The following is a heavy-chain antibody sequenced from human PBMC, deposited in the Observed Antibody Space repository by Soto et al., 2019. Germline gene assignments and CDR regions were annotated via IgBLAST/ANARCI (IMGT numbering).Heavy chain of an antibody. V-gene: IGHV3-23*01. CDR2: ISSSGGVT. D-gene: IGHD4-4*01. Sequence: EVQLLDSGGGLVQPGGSLRLSCAASGFIFSNYAMNWVRQAPGKGLEWVSVISSSGGVTDYTDSVKGRFTISRDNSRNTLYLQMDSLRAEDTAVYYCAKGYLWGGNYDLDYWGPGTLVTVS. CDR1: GFIFSNYA. J-gene: IGHJ4*02. CDR3: AKGYLWGGNYDLDY.